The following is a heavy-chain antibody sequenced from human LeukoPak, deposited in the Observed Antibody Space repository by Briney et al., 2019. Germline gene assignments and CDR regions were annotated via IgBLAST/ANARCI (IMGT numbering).Heavy chain of an antibody. D-gene: IGHD2-2*01. Sequence: SETLSLTYTVSGGSISSSSYYWGWIRQPPGKGLEWIGSIYYSGSTYYNPSLKSRVTISVDTSKNQFSLKLSSVTATDTAVYYCARTIVVVPAAIRWFDPWGQGTLVTVSS. CDR1: GGSISSSSYY. CDR3: ARTIVVVPAAIRWFDP. V-gene: IGHV4-39*01. J-gene: IGHJ5*02. CDR2: IYYSGST.